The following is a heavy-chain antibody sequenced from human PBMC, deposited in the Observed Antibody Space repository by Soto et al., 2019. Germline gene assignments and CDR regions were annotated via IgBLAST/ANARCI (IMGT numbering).Heavy chain of an antibody. V-gene: IGHV3-74*01. CDR3: ARGRSETYLFWK. CDR2: IDTDGINT. CDR1: GFSLSDYR. D-gene: IGHD3-3*01. J-gene: IGHJ4*02. Sequence: EMQLVESGGGLVQPGGSLRLSCVVSGFSLSDYRMHWVRQAPGKGLVWVSRIDTDGINTRYADSVKGRFTTSRDSAKNTVYLQMNSLRGDDTAVYYCARGRSETYLFWKWGQGTLVTVSS.